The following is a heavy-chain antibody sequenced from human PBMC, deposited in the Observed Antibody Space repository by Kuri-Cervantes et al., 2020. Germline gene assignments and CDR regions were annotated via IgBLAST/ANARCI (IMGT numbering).Heavy chain of an antibody. CDR1: GGSISSYY. CDR3: ARGPRGGWLRSPGTY. J-gene: IGHJ4*02. CDR2: IYTSGST. Sequence: GSLRLSCTVSGGSISSYYWSWIRQPAGKGLEWIGRIYTSGSTNYNPSLKSRVTMSVDTSKNQFSLKLSSVTVADTAVYYCARGPRGGWLRSPGTYWGQGTLVTVSS. D-gene: IGHD5-12*01. V-gene: IGHV4-4*07.